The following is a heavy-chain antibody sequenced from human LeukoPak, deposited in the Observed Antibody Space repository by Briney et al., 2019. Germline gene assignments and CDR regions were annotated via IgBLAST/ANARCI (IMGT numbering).Heavy chain of an antibody. CDR3: ARAPPMIVVVITLGAFDI. D-gene: IGHD3-22*01. CDR1: GYTFTSYG. CDR2: ISAYNGNT. J-gene: IGHJ3*02. Sequence: ASVEVSCKASGYTFTSYGISWVRQAPGQGLEWMGWISAYNGNTNYAQKLQGRVTMTTDTSTSTAYMELRSLRSDDTAVYYCARAPPMIVVVITLGAFDIWGQGTMVTVSS. V-gene: IGHV1-18*01.